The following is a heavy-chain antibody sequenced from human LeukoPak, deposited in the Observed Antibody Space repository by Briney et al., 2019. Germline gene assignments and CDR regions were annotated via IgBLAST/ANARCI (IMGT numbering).Heavy chain of an antibody. J-gene: IGHJ4*02. Sequence: GGSLRLSCAASGFTFSTYEMTWVRQAPGKGLEWLSYISASGSTTLYADSVKGRFSISRDNAKNSLYLQMNSLRAEDTAVYYCARGAAGAGSRGDYWGRGTLVTVSS. CDR3: ARGAAGAGSRGDY. CDR1: GFTFSTYE. CDR2: ISASGSTT. D-gene: IGHD6-13*01. V-gene: IGHV3-48*03.